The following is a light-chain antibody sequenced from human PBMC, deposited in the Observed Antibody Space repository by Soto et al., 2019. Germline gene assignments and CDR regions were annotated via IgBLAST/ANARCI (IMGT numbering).Light chain of an antibody. Sequence: QSVLTQPPSVSVAPGQRVTISCIGSSSDIGAGYDVHWYQQLPGTAPKLLIYGNSNRPSGVPDRFSGSKSGTSASLAITGLQAEDEADYYCQSYDSSLSGVVFGGGTKLTVL. J-gene: IGLJ2*01. V-gene: IGLV1-40*01. CDR1: SSDIGAGYD. CDR3: QSYDSSLSGVV. CDR2: GNS.